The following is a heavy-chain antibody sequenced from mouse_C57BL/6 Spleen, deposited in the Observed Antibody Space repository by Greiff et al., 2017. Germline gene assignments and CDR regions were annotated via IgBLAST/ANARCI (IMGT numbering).Heavy chain of an antibody. J-gene: IGHJ4*01. D-gene: IGHD1-1*01. V-gene: IGHV2-2*01. CDR1: GFSLTSYG. Sequence: VKLVESGPGLVQPSQSLSITCTVSGFSLTSYGVHWVRQSPGKGLEWLGVIWRGGSTDYTAAFISRLSISKNNSKSQVFFKMNSLQADDTAIYYCARNSVYGSRDYYAMDYWGQGTSVTVSS. CDR3: ARNSVYGSRDYYAMDY. CDR2: IWRGGST.